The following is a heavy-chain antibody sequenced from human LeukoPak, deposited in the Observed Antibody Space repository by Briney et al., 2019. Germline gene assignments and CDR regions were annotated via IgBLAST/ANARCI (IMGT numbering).Heavy chain of an antibody. CDR3: ARDGIAAADGWFDP. CDR1: GFTFSDYY. Sequence: GGSLRLSCAASGFTFSDYYMSWIRQAPGKGLEWVSYISSSGSTKYYADSVKGRFTISRDNAKNSLYLQMNSLRAEDTAVYYCARDGIAAADGWFDPWGQGTLVTVSS. J-gene: IGHJ5*02. V-gene: IGHV3-11*01. CDR2: ISSSGSTK. D-gene: IGHD6-13*01.